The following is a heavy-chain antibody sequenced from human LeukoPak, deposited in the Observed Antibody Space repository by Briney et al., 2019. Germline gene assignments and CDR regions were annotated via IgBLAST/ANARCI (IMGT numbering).Heavy chain of an antibody. CDR2: ISSSSSTI. CDR1: GFTFSSYS. Sequence: GGSLRLSCAASGFTFSSYSMNWVRQAPGKGLEWVSYISSSSSTIYYADSVKGRFTISRDNAKNSLYLQMNSLRAEDTAVYYCASPLEPSRFLEWFTPLNFGYWGQGTLVTVSS. D-gene: IGHD3-3*01. J-gene: IGHJ4*02. CDR3: ASPLEPSRFLEWFTPLNFGY. V-gene: IGHV3-48*01.